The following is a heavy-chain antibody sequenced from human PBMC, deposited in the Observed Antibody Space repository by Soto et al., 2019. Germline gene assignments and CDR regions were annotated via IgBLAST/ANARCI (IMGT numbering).Heavy chain of an antibody. V-gene: IGHV1-8*01. D-gene: IGHD3-3*01. CDR3: ASGAITIFGVVNDY. CDR1: GYTFTSYD. Sequence: ASVKVSCKASGYTFTSYDINWVRQATGQGLEWMGWMNPNSGNTGYAQKFQGRVTMTRNTSISTAYMELSSLRSEDTAVYYCASGAITIFGVVNDYWGQGTLVTVSS. J-gene: IGHJ4*02. CDR2: MNPNSGNT.